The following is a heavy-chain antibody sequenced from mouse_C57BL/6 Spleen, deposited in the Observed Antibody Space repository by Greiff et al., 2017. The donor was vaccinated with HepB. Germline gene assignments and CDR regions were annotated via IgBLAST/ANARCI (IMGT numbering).Heavy chain of an antibody. CDR3: AREVGGGAMDY. D-gene: IGHD1-3*01. Sequence: EVQVVESGPGLVKPSQSLSLTCSVTGYSITSGYYWNWIRQFPGNKLEWMGYISYDGSNNYNPSLKNRISITRDTSKNQFFLKLNSVTTEDTATYYCAREVGGGAMDYWGQGTSVTVSS. J-gene: IGHJ4*01. CDR1: GYSITSGYY. CDR2: ISYDGSN. V-gene: IGHV3-6*01.